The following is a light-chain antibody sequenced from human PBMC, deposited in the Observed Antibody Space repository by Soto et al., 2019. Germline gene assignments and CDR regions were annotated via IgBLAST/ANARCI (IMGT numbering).Light chain of an antibody. Sequence: QLVLTQSPSASASLGASVKLTCTLSSGHSSYAIAWHQQQPEKGPRDLMKLNSDGSHSKGDGIPDRFSGSSSGAERYLTISSLQSEDEADYYCQTWGTGIRVFGGGTKVTVL. CDR1: SGHSSYA. CDR3: QTWGTGIRV. J-gene: IGLJ3*02. V-gene: IGLV4-69*01. CDR2: LNSDGSH.